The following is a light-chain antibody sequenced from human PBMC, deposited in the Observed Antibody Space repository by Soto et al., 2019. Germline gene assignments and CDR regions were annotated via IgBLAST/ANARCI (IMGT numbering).Light chain of an antibody. CDR2: VTS. CDR3: QQTHSTPT. Sequence: DIQLTQSPPSLSASVGDKVTITCRASQNIGTTLNWYQLRPGEAPKLLIYVTSTLQTGVPSRFSGSGSGSDFTLTINNLQPEDSGTYSCQQTHSTPTFGQGTKVEIK. J-gene: IGKJ1*01. CDR1: QNIGTT. V-gene: IGKV1-39*01.